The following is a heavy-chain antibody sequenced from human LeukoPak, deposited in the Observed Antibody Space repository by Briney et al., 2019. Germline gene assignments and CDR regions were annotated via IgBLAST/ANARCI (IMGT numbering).Heavy chain of an antibody. CDR1: GYTFTGYY. CDR2: INPNSGGT. Sequence: ASVKVSCKASGYTFTGYYMHWVRQAPGQGLEWMGWINPNSGGTNYAQKFQGRVTMTRDTSISTAYMELSRLRSDDTAVYYCARVAFDRSSPYYYYMDVWGKGTTVTVSS. V-gene: IGHV1-2*02. J-gene: IGHJ6*03. D-gene: IGHD3-9*01. CDR3: ARVAFDRSSPYYYYMDV.